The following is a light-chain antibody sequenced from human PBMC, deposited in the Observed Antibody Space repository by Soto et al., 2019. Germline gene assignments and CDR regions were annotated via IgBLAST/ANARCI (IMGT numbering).Light chain of an antibody. CDR3: SSYTSNYIVV. Sequence: QSVLTQPPSASGSPGQSVAISCTGTNSDVGGYNYVSWYQHQPGKVPKLMIYEVTKRPSGVPDRFSGSKSGNTASLTVSGLQAEDEAEYYCSSYTSNYIVVLGGGTKLTVL. J-gene: IGLJ2*01. CDR2: EVT. CDR1: NSDVGGYNY. V-gene: IGLV2-8*01.